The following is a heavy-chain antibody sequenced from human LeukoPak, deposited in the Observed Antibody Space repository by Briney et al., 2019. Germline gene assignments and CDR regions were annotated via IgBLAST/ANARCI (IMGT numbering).Heavy chain of an antibody. CDR2: INPNSGGT. CDR3: ARAGGGSGWFDY. J-gene: IGHJ4*02. Sequence: ASVKVSCKASGYTFTGYYMHWVRQAPGQGLEWMGWINPNSGGTNYAQKFQGRVTMTRDTSISTAYMELSRLRSDDTAVNYCARAGGGSGWFDYWGQGTLVTVSS. CDR1: GYTFTGYY. V-gene: IGHV1-2*02. D-gene: IGHD6-19*01.